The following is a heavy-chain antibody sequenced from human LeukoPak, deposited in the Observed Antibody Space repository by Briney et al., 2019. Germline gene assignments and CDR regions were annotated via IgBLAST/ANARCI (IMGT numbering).Heavy chain of an antibody. CDR1: GFTFSDAA. CDR2: IRGKGNSYAT. V-gene: IGHV3-73*01. CDR3: TGGSGWYSPDY. Sequence: GGSLKLSCAASGFTFSDAATHWVRQASGKGLEGVGHIRGKGNSYATAYAASVRGRFTISRDDSKNTAYLQMNSLKTEDTALYYCTGGSGWYSPDYWGQGALVTVSS. D-gene: IGHD6-19*01. J-gene: IGHJ4*02.